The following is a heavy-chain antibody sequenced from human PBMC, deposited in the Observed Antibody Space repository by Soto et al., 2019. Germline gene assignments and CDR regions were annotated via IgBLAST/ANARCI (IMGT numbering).Heavy chain of an antibody. J-gene: IGHJ4*02. V-gene: IGHV1-58*01. CDR1: GFTFTSSA. D-gene: IGHD3-22*01. CDR3: AADRTYDSSGYYDY. CDR2: IVVSSGNT. Sequence: ASVKVSCKASGFTFTSSAVQWVRQARGQRLEWIGWIVVSSGNTNYAQKFQERVTITRDMSTSTAYMELSSLRSEDTAVYYCAADRTYDSSGYYDYWGQGTLVTVSS.